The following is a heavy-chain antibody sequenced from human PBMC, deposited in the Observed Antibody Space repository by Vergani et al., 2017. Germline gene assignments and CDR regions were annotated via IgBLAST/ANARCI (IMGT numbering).Heavy chain of an antibody. D-gene: IGHD4-17*01. V-gene: IGHV1-69*01. CDR1: GGTFSSYA. J-gene: IGHJ3*02. Sequence: QVQLVQSGAEVKKPGSSVKVSCKASGGTFSSYAISWVRQAPGQGLEWMGGIIPIFGTANYAQKFQGRVTITADESTSTAYMKLSSLRSEDTAVYYCARDGRDGADTVTTHSFDIWGQGTMVTVSS. CDR2: IIPIFGTA. CDR3: ARDGRDGADTVTTHSFDI.